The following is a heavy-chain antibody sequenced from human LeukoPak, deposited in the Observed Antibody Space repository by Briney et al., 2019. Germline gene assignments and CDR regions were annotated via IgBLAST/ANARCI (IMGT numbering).Heavy chain of an antibody. J-gene: IGHJ4*02. CDR1: GFTFSSYW. D-gene: IGHD2-2*01. V-gene: IGHV3-7*03. CDR2: IKQDGSEK. CDR3: AREGDYCSSTSCYVVDY. Sequence: GGSLRLSYAASGFTFSSYWMSWVRQAPGKGLEWVANIKQDGSEKYYVASVKGRFTISRDNAKNSLYLQMNSLRAEDTAVYYCAREGDYCSSTSCYVVDYWGQGTLVTVSS.